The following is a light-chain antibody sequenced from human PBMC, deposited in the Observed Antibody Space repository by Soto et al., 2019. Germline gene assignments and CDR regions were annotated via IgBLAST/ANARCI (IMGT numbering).Light chain of an antibody. CDR2: GAS. J-gene: IGKJ1*01. CDR3: QQYVSPPWT. CDR1: QSLSKTY. V-gene: IGKV3-20*01. Sequence: EIVLTQSPGTLSSSPGERATLSCRASQSLSKTYLAWYQKKPGQAPRLLIDGASNRATGTPDRFSGSGSGTDFTLTISRLEPEGFAVYYCQQYVSPPWTFGQGTKVEIK.